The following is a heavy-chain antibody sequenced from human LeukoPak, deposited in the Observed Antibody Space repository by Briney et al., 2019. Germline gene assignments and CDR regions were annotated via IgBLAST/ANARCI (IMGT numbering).Heavy chain of an antibody. CDR3: ARTYYYDSSGYYCVAGFDY. V-gene: IGHV3-48*04. Sequence: RTGGSLRLSCAASGFTFSTYSMNWVRQAPGKGLEWVSYISGGSTSIYYADSVKGRFTTSRDNAKNSLYLEMNSLRAEDTAVYFCARTYYYDSSGYYCVAGFDYWGQGTPVTVSS. CDR1: GFTFSTYS. D-gene: IGHD3-22*01. CDR2: ISGGSTSI. J-gene: IGHJ4*02.